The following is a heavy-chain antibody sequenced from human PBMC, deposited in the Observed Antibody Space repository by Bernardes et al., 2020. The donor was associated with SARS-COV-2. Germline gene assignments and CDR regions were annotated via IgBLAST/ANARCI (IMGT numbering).Heavy chain of an antibody. V-gene: IGHV4-34*01. CDR1: GGSFSGYY. Sequence: SETLSLTCAVYGGSFSGYYWSWIRQPPGKGLEWIGEINHSGSTNYNLSLKSRVTISVDTSKNQFSLKLSSVTAADTAVYYCARAKYYDFWSGNYYYYYYMDVWGKGTTVTVSS. J-gene: IGHJ6*03. CDR3: ARAKYYDFWSGNYYYYYYMDV. D-gene: IGHD3-3*01. CDR2: INHSGST.